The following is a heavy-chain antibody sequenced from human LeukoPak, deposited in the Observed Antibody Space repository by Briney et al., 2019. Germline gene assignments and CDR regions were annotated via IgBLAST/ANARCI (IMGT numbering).Heavy chain of an antibody. V-gene: IGHV4-59*11. Sequence: SETLSLTCTVSGGSISSHYWSWIRQPPGKGLEWIGYIYYSGSTNYNPSPKSRVTISVDTSKNQFTLKLTSVTAADTAVYYCARADVVTSAEYFQHWGQGTLVTVSS. CDR1: GGSISSHY. D-gene: IGHD4-23*01. CDR2: IYYSGST. J-gene: IGHJ1*01. CDR3: ARADVVTSAEYFQH.